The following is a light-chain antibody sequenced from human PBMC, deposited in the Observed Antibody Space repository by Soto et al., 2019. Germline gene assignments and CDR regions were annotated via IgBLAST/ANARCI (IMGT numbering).Light chain of an antibody. CDR2: RAS. CDR1: QSISSW. CDR3: QQDSIYPTT. V-gene: IGKV1-5*03. J-gene: IGKJ5*01. Sequence: DIQMTQSPSTLSASVADIVTITCRASQSISSWLAWYQQKPGKAPKSLIYRASSLESGVPSRFSGGGSGTEFNLTISSLQPDDFATSYCQQDSIYPTTFGHGTRLEIK.